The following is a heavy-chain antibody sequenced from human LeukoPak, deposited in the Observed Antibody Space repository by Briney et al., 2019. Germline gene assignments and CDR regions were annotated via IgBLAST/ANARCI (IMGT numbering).Heavy chain of an antibody. Sequence: PSETLSHTCTVSGGSLSNYYWSWIRQPPGKGLEWIADIYYSGSTNYNPSLKSRVTISVDTSKNQFSLKLSSVTAADTAVYYCARLDCSGGSCYSHYYYYMDVWGIGTTVTVSS. CDR1: GGSLSNYY. CDR3: ARLDCSGGSCYSHYYYYMDV. V-gene: IGHV4-59*01. D-gene: IGHD2-15*01. J-gene: IGHJ6*03. CDR2: IYYSGST.